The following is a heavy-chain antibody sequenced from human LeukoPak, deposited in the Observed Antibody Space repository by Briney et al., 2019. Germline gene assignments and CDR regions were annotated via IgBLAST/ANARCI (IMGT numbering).Heavy chain of an antibody. D-gene: IGHD3-16*02. V-gene: IGHV1-18*01. Sequence: ASVKVSCKASGYTFTSYGISWVRQAPGQGLEWMGWISAYNGNTNYAQKFQGRVTMTRDTSISTAYMELSSLRSDDTAVYYCAKDDISQLRVGELSPWGVFDYWGQGTLVTVSS. J-gene: IGHJ4*02. CDR2: ISAYNGNT. CDR1: GYTFTSYG. CDR3: AKDDISQLRVGELSPWGVFDY.